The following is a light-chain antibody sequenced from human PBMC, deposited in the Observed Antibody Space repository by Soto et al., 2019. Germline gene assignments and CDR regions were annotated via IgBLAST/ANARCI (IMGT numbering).Light chain of an antibody. CDR2: GAS. CDR3: QQRSNWLTWT. J-gene: IGKJ1*01. Sequence: EIVMTQSPATLSVSPGERATLSCRARQSVSSNLAWYQQKPGQAPRLLIYGASTRATGIPARFSGSGSGTEFTLTISSLEPEDFAVYYCQQRSNWLTWTFGQGTKVDIK. V-gene: IGKV3D-15*01. CDR1: QSVSSN.